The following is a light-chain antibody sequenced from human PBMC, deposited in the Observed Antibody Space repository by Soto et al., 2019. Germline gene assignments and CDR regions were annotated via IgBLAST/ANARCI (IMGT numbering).Light chain of an antibody. V-gene: IGLV2-14*03. J-gene: IGLJ1*01. CDR1: SSDVGTHNF. CDR2: DVS. Sequence: HSVLTKPASLTGFPGQSIAMSCTGTSSDVGTHNFVSWYQQHPGKAPKLIIYDVSNRPSGVSDRFFGSKSGNTASLTISGLQAEDEADYYCSSFTTTNTYVFGTGTKVTVL. CDR3: SSFTTTNTYV.